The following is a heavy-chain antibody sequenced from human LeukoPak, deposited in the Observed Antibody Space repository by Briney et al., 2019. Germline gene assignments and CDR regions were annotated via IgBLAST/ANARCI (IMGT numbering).Heavy chain of an antibody. V-gene: IGHV1-69*13. J-gene: IGHJ6*03. CDR1: GGTFSSYT. CDR2: IIPIFGTA. CDR3: ARGKVRAAHTGGYYYYYMDV. Sequence: ASVKVSCKASGGTFSSYTISWVRQAPGQGLEWMGGIIPIFGTANYAQKFQGRVTITADESTSTAYMELSSLRSEDTAVYYCARGKVRAAHTGGYYYYYMDVWGKGTTVTVSS. D-gene: IGHD1-14*01.